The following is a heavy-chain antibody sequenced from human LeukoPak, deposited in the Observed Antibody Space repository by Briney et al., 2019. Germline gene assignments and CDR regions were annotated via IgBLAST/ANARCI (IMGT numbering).Heavy chain of an antibody. V-gene: IGHV4-59*01. CDR2: IYYSGST. CDR1: GGSISSYY. Sequence: SETLSLTCTVSGGSISSYYWSWIRQPPGKGLEWIGYIYYSGSTNYNPSLKSRVTISVDTSKNQFSLKLSSVTAADTAVYYCARSPPRWWFDPWGQGTLVTVFS. CDR3: ARSPPRWWFDP. J-gene: IGHJ5*02.